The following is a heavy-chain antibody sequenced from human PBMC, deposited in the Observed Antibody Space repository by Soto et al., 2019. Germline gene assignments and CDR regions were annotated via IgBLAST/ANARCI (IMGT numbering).Heavy chain of an antibody. CDR3: ARVGTLGSSSCFDY. D-gene: IGHD6-13*01. Sequence: ETLSLTCAVYGGSFSGYYWSWIRQPPGKGLEWIGEINHSGSTNYNPSLKSRVTISVDTSKNQLSLKLSSVTAADTAVYYCARVGTLGSSSCFDYWGQGTLVTVSS. CDR2: INHSGST. CDR1: GGSFSGYY. J-gene: IGHJ4*02. V-gene: IGHV4-34*01.